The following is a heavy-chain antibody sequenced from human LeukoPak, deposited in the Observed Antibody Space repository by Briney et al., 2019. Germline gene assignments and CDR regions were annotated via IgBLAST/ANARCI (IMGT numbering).Heavy chain of an antibody. CDR2: IIPIFGTA. CDR1: GGTFSSYA. V-gene: IGHV1-69*05. J-gene: IGHJ4*02. CDR3: ARGNYDFWSGYYTPYYFDY. D-gene: IGHD3-3*01. Sequence: GSSVKVSCKASGGTFSSYAISWVRQAPGQGLEWMGGIIPIFGTANYAQKFQGRVTITTDESTSTAYMELSSLRSEDTAVYYCARGNYDFWSGYYTPYYFDYWGQGTLVTVSS.